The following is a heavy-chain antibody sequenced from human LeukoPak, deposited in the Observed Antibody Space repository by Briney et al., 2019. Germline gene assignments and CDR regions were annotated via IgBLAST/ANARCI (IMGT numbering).Heavy chain of an antibody. J-gene: IGHJ4*02. CDR3: ARGGGYYDSSGYLGTNNY. CDR1: GYTFTSYG. CDR2: MNPNSGNT. V-gene: IGHV1-8*02. D-gene: IGHD3-22*01. Sequence: ASVKVSCKASGYTFTSYGINWVRQATGQGLEWMGWMNPNSGNTGYAQKFQGRVTMTRNTSISTAYMELSSLRSEDTAVYYCARGGGYYDSSGYLGTNNYWGQGTLVTVSS.